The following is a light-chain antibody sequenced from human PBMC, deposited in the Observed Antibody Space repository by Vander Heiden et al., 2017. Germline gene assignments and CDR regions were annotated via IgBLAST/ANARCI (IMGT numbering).Light chain of an antibody. Sequence: SYELTPPPSVSVSPGQTASITCSGDKLGDKYACWYQQKPGQSPGLVIYQDSKRPSGIPERFSGSNSGNTATLTISGTQAMDEADYYCQAWDSSTLVVFGGGTKLTVL. CDR1: KLGDKY. CDR3: QAWDSSTLVV. V-gene: IGLV3-1*01. J-gene: IGLJ2*01. CDR2: QDS.